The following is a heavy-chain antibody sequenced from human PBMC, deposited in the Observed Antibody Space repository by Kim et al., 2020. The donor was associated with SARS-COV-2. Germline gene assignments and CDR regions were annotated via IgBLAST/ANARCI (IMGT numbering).Heavy chain of an antibody. CDR3: TTFYRGGFDY. D-gene: IGHD1-26*01. V-gene: IGHV3-15*01. CDR2: TT. J-gene: IGHJ4*02. Sequence: TTDYAAPVKGRFTISRDDSKNTLYLQRNSLKTEDTAVYYCTTFYRGGFDYWGQGTLVTVSS.